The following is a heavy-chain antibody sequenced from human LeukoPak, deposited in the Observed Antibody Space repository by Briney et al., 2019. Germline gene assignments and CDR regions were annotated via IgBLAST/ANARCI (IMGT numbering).Heavy chain of an antibody. D-gene: IGHD6-19*01. V-gene: IGHV4-30-4*08. J-gene: IGHJ3*02. CDR1: GGSISSGDYY. CDR3: ARSIAVALNAFDI. Sequence: SETLSLTCTVSGGSISSGDYYWSWIRQPPGKGLEWIGYIYYSGSTYYNPSLKSRVTISVDTSKNQSSLKLSSVTAADTAVYYCARSIAVALNAFDIWGQGTMVTVSS. CDR2: IYYSGST.